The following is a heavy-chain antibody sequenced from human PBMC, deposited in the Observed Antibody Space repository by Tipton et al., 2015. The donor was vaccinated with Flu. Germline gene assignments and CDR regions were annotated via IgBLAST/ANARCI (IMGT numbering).Heavy chain of an antibody. V-gene: IGHV4-4*07. CDR2: MYTTGTT. Sequence: TLSLTCNVSGDSLSSFYWSWIRQPAGKGLEWIGRMYTTGTTKYNPSLKSRVTMSIDTSKEQFSLKLTSVTAADTAVYFCARGSGSGTYMIFDFWGQGTQVTVSS. D-gene: IGHD3-10*01. CDR1: GDSLSSFY. J-gene: IGHJ4*02. CDR3: ARGSGSGTYMIFDF.